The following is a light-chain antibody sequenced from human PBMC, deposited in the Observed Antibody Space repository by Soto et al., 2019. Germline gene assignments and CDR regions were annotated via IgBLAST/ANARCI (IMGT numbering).Light chain of an antibody. J-gene: IGLJ1*01. CDR3: SSYTSDWGV. V-gene: IGLV2-14*01. Sequence: QSALTQPASVSGSPGQSITISCTGTSSDVGGYDFVSWYQHHPGKAPKLIIYEVSTRPSGVSNRFSGSKSGNTASLTISGLQAEGEADYYCSSYTSDWGVFGTGTKVTVL. CDR2: EVS. CDR1: SSDVGGYDF.